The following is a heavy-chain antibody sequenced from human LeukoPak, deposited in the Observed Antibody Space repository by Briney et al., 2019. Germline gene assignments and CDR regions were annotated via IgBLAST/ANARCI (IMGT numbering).Heavy chain of an antibody. V-gene: IGHV1-2*02. J-gene: IGHJ4*02. Sequence: ASVKVSCKASGYTFTCYYMHWVRQAPGQGLEWMGWINPNSGGTNYAQKFQGRVTMTRDTSISTAYMELSRLRSDATAVYYCARRQYYDFWGGYRYYFDYWGQGTLVTVSS. CDR2: INPNSGGT. CDR3: ARRQYYDFWGGYRYYFDY. CDR1: GYTFTCYY. D-gene: IGHD3-3*01.